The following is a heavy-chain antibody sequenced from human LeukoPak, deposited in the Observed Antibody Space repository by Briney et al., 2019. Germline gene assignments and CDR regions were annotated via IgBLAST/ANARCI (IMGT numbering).Heavy chain of an antibody. CDR2: INPSGGST. V-gene: IGHV1-46*03. Sequence: ASVKVSCKASGYTFTSYYMHWVRQAPGQGLEWMGIINPSGGSTSYAQKFQDRVTMTRDTSTSTVYMELSSLRSEDTAVYYCARDRSPRASFVVVQMGYFGLWGRGTLVTVSS. D-gene: IGHD2-2*01. CDR1: GYTFTSYY. J-gene: IGHJ2*01. CDR3: ARDRSPRASFVVVQMGYFGL.